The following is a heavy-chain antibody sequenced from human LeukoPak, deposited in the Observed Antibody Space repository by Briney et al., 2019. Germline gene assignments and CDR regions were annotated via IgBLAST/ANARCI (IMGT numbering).Heavy chain of an antibody. J-gene: IGHJ4*02. CDR3: AKDASGYYSEYYFDY. CDR1: GLTFSSYG. V-gene: IGHV3-30*18. CDR2: ISYDGSNK. Sequence: GGSLRLSCAASGLTFSSYGMHWVRQAPGKGLEWVAVISYDGSNKYYADSVKGRFTISRDNSKNTLYLQMNSLRAEDTAVYYCAKDASGYYSEYYFDYWGQGTLVTVSS. D-gene: IGHD3-22*01.